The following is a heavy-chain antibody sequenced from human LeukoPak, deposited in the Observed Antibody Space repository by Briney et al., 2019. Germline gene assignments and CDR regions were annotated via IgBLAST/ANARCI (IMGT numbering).Heavy chain of an antibody. CDR3: ARVLRRLQFTPEGADY. CDR1: GFTFSSYE. D-gene: IGHD4-11*01. Sequence: GGSLRLSCAASGFTFSSYEKNWVRQAPGKGLEWVSYISSGGSTIYYVDSVKGRFTISRDNATNSLYLQVNSLRAEDTAVYFCARVLRRLQFTPEGADYWGQGTLVSVSS. J-gene: IGHJ4*01. V-gene: IGHV3-48*03. CDR2: ISSGGSTI.